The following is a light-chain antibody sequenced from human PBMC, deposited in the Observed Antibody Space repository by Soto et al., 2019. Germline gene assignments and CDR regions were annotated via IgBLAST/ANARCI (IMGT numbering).Light chain of an antibody. CDR1: SSDVGSYNL. J-gene: IGLJ1*01. CDR2: EVS. CDR3: CSYAGSSTPYV. V-gene: IGLV2-23*02. Sequence: QSALTQPASVSGSPGQSITISCTGTSSDVGSYNLVSWYQQHTGKAPKLMIYEVSKRPSGVSNRFSGSKSGNTASLTIYGRQAEDEADYYCCSYAGSSTPYVFGTGTKLTVL.